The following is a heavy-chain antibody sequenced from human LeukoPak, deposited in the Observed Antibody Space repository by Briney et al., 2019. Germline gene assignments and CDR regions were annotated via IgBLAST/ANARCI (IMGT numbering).Heavy chain of an antibody. J-gene: IGHJ4*02. CDR1: GGSISSYY. D-gene: IGHD6-19*01. Sequence: PSETLSLTCTVSGGSISSYYWDWIRQPPGKGLEWIGSIYYSGRTYYNPSLKSRVTISVDTSKNQFSLKLSSVTAADTAVYYCARSGYSSGWSHYFDYWGQGTLVTVSS. CDR2: IYYSGRT. CDR3: ARSGYSSGWSHYFDY. V-gene: IGHV4-39*01.